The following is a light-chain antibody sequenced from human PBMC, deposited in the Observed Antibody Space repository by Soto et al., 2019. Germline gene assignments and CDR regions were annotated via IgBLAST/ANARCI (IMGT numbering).Light chain of an antibody. Sequence: QSVLTQPASVSGSPGQSITISCTGTSSDVGGYNYVSWYQHHPGKAPKLMIYDVTNRPSGVSNRFSGSKSGNTASLTISGLQAEDEADYYCRSYASSSTPLVFGGGTKVTVL. CDR1: SSDVGGYNY. CDR2: DVT. CDR3: RSYASSSTPLV. J-gene: IGLJ3*02. V-gene: IGLV2-14*03.